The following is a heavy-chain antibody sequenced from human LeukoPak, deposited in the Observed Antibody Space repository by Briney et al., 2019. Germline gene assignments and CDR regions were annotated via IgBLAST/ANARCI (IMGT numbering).Heavy chain of an antibody. CDR2: INHSGST. D-gene: IGHD5-18*01. V-gene: IGHV4-34*01. J-gene: IGHJ6*03. CDR3: ARGVDTAVIPYYYYYMDV. Sequence: SETLSLTCAVYGGSFSGYYWSWIRQPPGKGLEWIGEINHSGSTNYNPSLKSRVTISVDTSKNQFSLKLSSVTAADTAVYYCARGVDTAVIPYYYYYMDVWGIGTTVTVSS. CDR1: GGSFSGYY.